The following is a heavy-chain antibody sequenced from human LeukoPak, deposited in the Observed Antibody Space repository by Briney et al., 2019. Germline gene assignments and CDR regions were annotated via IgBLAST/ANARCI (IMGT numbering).Heavy chain of an antibody. CDR1: GFTFSSYS. V-gene: IGHV3-48*01. CDR3: ARTRSGFYFDY. Sequence: GGSLRLSCAASGFTFSSYSVSWVRQAPGKGLDWVSYISTSSTSIYYADSVKGRFTISRDNAKNSLYLQLNSLRAEDTAVYYCARTRSGFYFDYWGQGTLVTLSS. CDR2: ISTSSTSI. J-gene: IGHJ4*02. D-gene: IGHD3-3*01.